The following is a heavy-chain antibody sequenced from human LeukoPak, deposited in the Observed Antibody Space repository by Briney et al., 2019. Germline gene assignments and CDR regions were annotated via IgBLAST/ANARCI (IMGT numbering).Heavy chain of an antibody. J-gene: IGHJ3*02. CDR2: ISGSGGST. Sequence: GGSLRLSCAASGFTFSSYAMSWVRQAPGKGLEWVSAISGSGGSTYYADSVKGRFTISRDNSKNTLYLQMNSLRAEDTAVYYCARDRSGSFDAFDIWGQGTMVTVSS. V-gene: IGHV3-23*01. D-gene: IGHD1-26*01. CDR3: ARDRSGSFDAFDI. CDR1: GFTFSSYA.